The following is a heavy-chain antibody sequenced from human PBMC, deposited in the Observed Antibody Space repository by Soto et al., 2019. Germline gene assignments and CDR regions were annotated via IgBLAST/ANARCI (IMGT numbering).Heavy chain of an antibody. CDR3: TRDASRDSSARGWFDP. CDR2: ISSNSAYI. CDR1: GFTFRSFT. J-gene: IGHJ5*02. Sequence: GGSRRLSCAASGFTFRSFTMNWVRQAPGKGLEWVSTISSNSAYIYYTDALRGRFTISRDNAKNSLHLQVNSLRAEDTAVYYCTRDASRDSSARGWFDPWGPGTLVTVSS. D-gene: IGHD6-13*01. V-gene: IGHV3-21*01.